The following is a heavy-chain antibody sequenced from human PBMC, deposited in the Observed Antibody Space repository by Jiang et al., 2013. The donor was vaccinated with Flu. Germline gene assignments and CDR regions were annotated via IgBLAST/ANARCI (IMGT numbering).Heavy chain of an antibody. CDR2: ISTGPGYT. CDR3: ARALYGAYYFDY. CDR1: GYTFTTHA. J-gene: IGHJ4*02. V-gene: IGHV1-3*04. D-gene: IGHD2/OR15-2a*01. Sequence: SGAEVKKPGASVRVSCKASGYTFTTHAIHWVRLAPGHRLEWLGWISTGPGYTKYSQKFQGRVTITRDRSASTAYMELNRLRSDDTAVYYCARALYGAYYFDYWGQGTLVTVSS.